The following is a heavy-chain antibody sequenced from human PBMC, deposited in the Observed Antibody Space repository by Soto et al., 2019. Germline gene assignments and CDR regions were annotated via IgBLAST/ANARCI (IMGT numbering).Heavy chain of an antibody. CDR1: GGSLSRYY. Sequence: QVQLQESGPGLVKPSETLSLTCTVSGGSLSRYYWSWIRQPPGKGLAWIGSIYPIGRTNYNPSLKSRVTISVDTAKNQFSLNVTSVTAADTAVYYCAGNEGCRSRWTLFGMDVWGQGMTVTVSS. V-gene: IGHV4-59*01. J-gene: IGHJ6*02. CDR3: AGNEGCRSRWTLFGMDV. CDR2: IYPIGRT. D-gene: IGHD6-13*01.